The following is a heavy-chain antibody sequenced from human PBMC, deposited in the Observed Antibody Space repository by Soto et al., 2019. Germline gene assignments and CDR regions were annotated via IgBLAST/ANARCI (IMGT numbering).Heavy chain of an antibody. Sequence: QLQLQESGPGLVKPSETLSLTCTVSGGSISSSSYYWGWIRQPPGKGLEWIGSIHYSGSTYYNPSLKSRVTISVDTSKNQFSLKLSSVTAADTAVYYCVPGRSSYSSGTDAFDIWGQGTMVTVSS. V-gene: IGHV4-39*01. J-gene: IGHJ3*02. D-gene: IGHD6-19*01. CDR1: GGSISSSSYY. CDR2: IHYSGST. CDR3: VPGRSSYSSGTDAFDI.